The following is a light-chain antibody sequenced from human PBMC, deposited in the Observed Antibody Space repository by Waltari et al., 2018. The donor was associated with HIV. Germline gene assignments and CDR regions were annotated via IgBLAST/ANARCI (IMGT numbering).Light chain of an antibody. J-gene: IGLJ2*01. CDR3: SSYTSFSTVL. Sequence: QSALTQPASVSGSPGQSITTSCTGTSSHVGTYSIVTWYQHHPSKAPKLMIYAGNKRPSGVSNRFSGSRAGNTASLPISGLQADAEADYYCSSYTSFSTVLFGGRTKLTVL. CDR2: AGN. CDR1: SSHVGTYSI. V-gene: IGLV2-23*01.